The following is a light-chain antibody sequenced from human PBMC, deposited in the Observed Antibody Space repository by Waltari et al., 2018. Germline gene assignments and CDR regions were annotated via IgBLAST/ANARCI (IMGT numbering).Light chain of an antibody. V-gene: IGLV2-8*01. J-gene: IGLJ2*01. CDR2: DVN. CDR3: SAYAGSNIVV. Sequence: QSALTQPPSASGSPAQSVAISCTGTRTDVGGSNYVSWYQPHPGGAPKLIIYDVNNRPSGAPDRFSGSKSGNTASLTVSGLQAEDEAAYYCSAYAGSNIVVFGGGTRLTVL. CDR1: RTDVGGSNY.